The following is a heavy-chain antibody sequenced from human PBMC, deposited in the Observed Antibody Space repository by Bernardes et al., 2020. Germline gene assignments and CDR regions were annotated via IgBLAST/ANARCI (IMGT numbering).Heavy chain of an antibody. CDR3: ARRDYYDGDGYDY. Sequence: GAYLKISRHGSGYNLATYWIGWVRPIPGQGLEWMGVIYPIDSNIRYSPSFQGQVTSSADESIGTAYLQWSSLKASDTAMYYCARRDYYDGDGYDYWGQGTLVTVSS. CDR1: GYNLATYW. J-gene: IGHJ4*02. V-gene: IGHV5-51*01. CDR2: IYPIDSNI. D-gene: IGHD3-22*01.